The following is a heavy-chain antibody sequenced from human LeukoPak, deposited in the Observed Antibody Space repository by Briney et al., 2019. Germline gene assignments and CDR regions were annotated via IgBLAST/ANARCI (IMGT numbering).Heavy chain of an antibody. J-gene: IGHJ4*02. CDR3: ARDRYHDSSGYYDT. Sequence: ASVKVSCKASGYTFTGYYMHWVRQAPGQGLEWMGWINPNSGGTNYAQKFQGRVTMTRDTSISTACMELSRLRSDDTAVYYCARDRYHDSSGYYDTWGQGTLVTVSS. CDR2: INPNSGGT. D-gene: IGHD3-22*01. CDR1: GYTFTGYY. V-gene: IGHV1-2*02.